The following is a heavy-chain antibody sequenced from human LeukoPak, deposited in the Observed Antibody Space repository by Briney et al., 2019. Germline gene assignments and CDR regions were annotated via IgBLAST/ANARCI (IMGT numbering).Heavy chain of an antibody. CDR2: IYPGDSDT. V-gene: IGHV5-51*01. CDR1: GYSFTSYW. J-gene: IGHJ4*02. CDR3: ARQGYCSSTSCYSFDY. Sequence: GESLKISCKGSGYSFTSYWIGWVRQMPGKGLEWMGNIYPGDSDTRYSPSFQGQVTISADKSISTAYLQWSSLKASDTAMYYCARQGYCSSTSCYSFDYWGQGTLVTVSS. D-gene: IGHD2-2*01.